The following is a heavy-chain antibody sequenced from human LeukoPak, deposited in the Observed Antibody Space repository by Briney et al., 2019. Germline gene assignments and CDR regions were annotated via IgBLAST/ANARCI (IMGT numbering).Heavy chain of an antibody. J-gene: IGHJ3*02. CDR2: TRNSDNNM. CDR1: GFSFSSYE. CDR3: ARRIAGDGSHAFDI. Sequence: QPGGSLRLSCAASGFSFSSYEMNWVRQAPGKGLEWVSDTRNSDNNMFYADSVKGRFTISRDNAKYSVYLQMNSLRAEDTAVYYCARRIAGDGSHAFDIWGQGTMVTVSS. V-gene: IGHV3-48*03. D-gene: IGHD6-19*01.